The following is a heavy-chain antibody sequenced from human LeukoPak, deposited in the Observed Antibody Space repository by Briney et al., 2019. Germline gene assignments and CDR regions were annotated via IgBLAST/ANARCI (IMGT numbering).Heavy chain of an antibody. CDR1: GFTFSSYS. Sequence: GGSLRLSCAASGFTFSSYSMNWVRQAPGKGLEWVSSISSSSSYIYYADSVKGRFTISRDNAKNSLYLQMNSLRAEDTAVYYCARDYGGNSVYYYYVDIWGKGTTVTVSS. J-gene: IGHJ6*03. CDR2: ISSSSSYI. D-gene: IGHD4-23*01. V-gene: IGHV3-21*01. CDR3: ARDYGGNSVYYYYVDI.